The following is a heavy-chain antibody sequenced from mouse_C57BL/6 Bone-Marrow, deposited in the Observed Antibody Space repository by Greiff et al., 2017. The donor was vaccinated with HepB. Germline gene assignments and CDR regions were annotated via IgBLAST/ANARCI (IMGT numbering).Heavy chain of an antibody. CDR2: IHPSDSDT. Sequence: QVQLQQPGAELVKPGASVKVSCKASGYTFTSYWMHWVKQRPGQGLEWIGSIHPSDSDTNYNQKFKGKATLTVDKSSSTAYMQLSSLTSEDSAVYYCAIITAVVEVYFDVWGPGTTVTVSS. CDR1: GYTFTSYW. V-gene: IGHV1-74*01. CDR3: AIITAVVEVYFDV. J-gene: IGHJ1*01. D-gene: IGHD1-1*01.